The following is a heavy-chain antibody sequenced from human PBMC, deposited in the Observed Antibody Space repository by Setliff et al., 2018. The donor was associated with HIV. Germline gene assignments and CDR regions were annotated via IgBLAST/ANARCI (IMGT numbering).Heavy chain of an antibody. V-gene: IGHV1-18*01. Sequence: ASVKVSCKASGYSFINYGISWVRQAPGQGLEWMGWISAYNGNTDYAPRLLGRVTMTTDTSTSTAYMELRSLRSEDTAVYYCARLDSNYGWASATSGYGMDVWGQGTTVTVSS. CDR1: GYSFINYG. CDR2: ISAYNGNT. J-gene: IGHJ6*02. D-gene: IGHD4-4*01. CDR3: ARLDSNYGWASATSGYGMDV.